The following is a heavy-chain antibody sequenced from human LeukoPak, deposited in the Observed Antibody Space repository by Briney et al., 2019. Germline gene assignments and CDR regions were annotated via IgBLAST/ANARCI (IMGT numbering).Heavy chain of an antibody. V-gene: IGHV1-2*02. Sequence: ASVKVSCKASGYTFTSYGISWARQAPGQGLEWMGWINPNSGGTNYAQKFQGRVTMTRDTSISTAYMELSRLRSDDTAVYYCARGSTIVVVVAAQTRGWFDPWGQGTLVTVSS. J-gene: IGHJ5*02. D-gene: IGHD2-15*01. CDR2: INPNSGGT. CDR1: GYTFTSYG. CDR3: ARGSTIVVVVAAQTRGWFDP.